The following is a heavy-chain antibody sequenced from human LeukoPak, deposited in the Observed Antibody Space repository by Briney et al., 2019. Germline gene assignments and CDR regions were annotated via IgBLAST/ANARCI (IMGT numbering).Heavy chain of an antibody. V-gene: IGHV3-21*01. CDR2: ISSSSSYI. J-gene: IGHJ2*01. D-gene: IGHD4/OR15-4a*01. CDR3: AREDDYGPGYFDL. Sequence: GGSLRLSCAASGFTFSSYSMNWVRQAPGKGLEWVSSISSSSSYIYYADSVKGRFTISRDNAKNSLYLQMNSLRAEDTAVYYRAREDDYGPGYFDLWGRGTLVTVSS. CDR1: GFTFSSYS.